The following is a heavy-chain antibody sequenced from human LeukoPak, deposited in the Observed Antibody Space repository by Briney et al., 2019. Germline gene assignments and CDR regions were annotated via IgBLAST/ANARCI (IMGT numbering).Heavy chain of an antibody. CDR1: GYTFTTYT. CDR3: ARDLGLSSGYAYYYYGMDV. J-gene: IGHJ6*02. D-gene: IGHD3-22*01. V-gene: IGHV1-3*01. Sequence: ASVTVSCKASGYTFTTYTMHWVRQAPGQRLEWMGWINAGNGNTKYSQKFQGRVTITRDTSASTAYMELSSLRSEDTAMYYCARDLGLSSGYAYYYYGMDVWGQGTTVTVSS. CDR2: INAGNGNT.